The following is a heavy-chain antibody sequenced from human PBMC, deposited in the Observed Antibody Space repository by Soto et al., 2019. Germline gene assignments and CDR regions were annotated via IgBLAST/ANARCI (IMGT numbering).Heavy chain of an antibody. J-gene: IGHJ3*02. V-gene: IGHV1-8*01. CDR3: ARGPRGYCRGRSCYSVDLACDI. D-gene: IGHD2-15*01. Sequence: QVQLVQSGAEVKKPGASVKVSCKASGYTFTSYDINWVRQATGTGLEWMGWMNPNSGNTVYAPKFQDSVTMTRNTSISKAYMELRRLRDDVTAFYYCARGPRGYCRGRSCYSVDLACDIWGQGTMVTVSS. CDR1: GYTFTSYD. CDR2: MNPNSGNT.